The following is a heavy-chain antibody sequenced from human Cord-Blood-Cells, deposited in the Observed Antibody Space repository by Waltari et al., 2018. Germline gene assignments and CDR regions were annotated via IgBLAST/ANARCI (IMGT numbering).Heavy chain of an antibody. V-gene: IGHV1-69*09. CDR1: GGTFSSYA. D-gene: IGHD6-13*01. CDR3: ARRGYSSSFDY. J-gene: IGHJ4*02. CDR2: IIPILVIA. Sequence: QVQLVLSGAEVKKPGSSVKVSCKASGGTFSSYAISWVRQAPGQGLEWMGRIIPILVIANYGQKFQVSVMITVDKSTSTAYMELSSLRSEDTAVYYCARRGYSSSFDYWGQGTLVTVSS.